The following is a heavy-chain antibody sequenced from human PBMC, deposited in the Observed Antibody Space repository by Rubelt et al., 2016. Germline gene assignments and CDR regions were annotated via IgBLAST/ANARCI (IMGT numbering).Heavy chain of an antibody. J-gene: IGHJ6*02. CDR2: IYHSGST. Sequence: LSLTCAVSGGSISSSNWWSWVRQPPGKGLEWIGEIYHSGSTNYNPSLKSRVTISVDKSKNQFSLKLSSVTAADTAVYYCARVGCSGSYLRTCRSHYYGMDVWGQGTTVTVSS. D-gene: IGHD1-26*01. V-gene: IGHV4-4*02. CDR1: GGSISSSNW. CDR3: ARVGCSGSYLRTCRSHYYGMDV.